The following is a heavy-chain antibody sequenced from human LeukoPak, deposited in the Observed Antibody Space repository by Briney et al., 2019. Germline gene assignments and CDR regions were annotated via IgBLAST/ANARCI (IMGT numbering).Heavy chain of an antibody. CDR3: AREPADSGYDAAPLGYYGMDV. D-gene: IGHD5-12*01. V-gene: IGHV3-21*01. J-gene: IGHJ6*02. CDR1: GFTFSSYS. Sequence: KPGGSLRLSCAASGFTFSSYSMNWVRQAPGKGLEWVSSISSSSSYIYYADSVKGRFTISRDNAKNSLYLQMNSLRAEDTAVYYCAREPADSGYDAAPLGYYGMDVWGQGTTVTVSS. CDR2: ISSSSSYI.